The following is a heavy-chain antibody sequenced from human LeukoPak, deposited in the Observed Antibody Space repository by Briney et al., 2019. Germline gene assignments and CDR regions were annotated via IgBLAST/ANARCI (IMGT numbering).Heavy chain of an antibody. D-gene: IGHD3-16*01. CDR1: GFTFSDYY. V-gene: IGHV3-11*04. Sequence: GGSLRLSCAASGFTFSDYYMSWIRQAPGKGLEWVSYISSSCSTIYYADSVKGRLTTSRDNAKNSLYLQMNSLRAEDTAVYYCARMRGPTFGRVITPYYFHYWRQGTLLTVPS. J-gene: IGHJ4*02. CDR2: ISSSCSTI. CDR3: ARMRGPTFGRVITPYYFHY.